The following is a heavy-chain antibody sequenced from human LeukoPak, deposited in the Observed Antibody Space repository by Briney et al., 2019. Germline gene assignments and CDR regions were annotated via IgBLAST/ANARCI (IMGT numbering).Heavy chain of an antibody. CDR3: ARRNVVVPAAINAFDI. J-gene: IGHJ3*02. Sequence: PSETLSLTCAVSGYSISSGYYWGWIRQPPGKGLEWIGSIYHSGSTYYNPSLKSRVTISVDTSKNQFSLKLSSVTAADTAVYYCARRNVVVPAAINAFDICGQGTMVTVSS. CDR2: IYHSGST. D-gene: IGHD2-2*01. CDR1: GYSISSGYY. V-gene: IGHV4-38-2*01.